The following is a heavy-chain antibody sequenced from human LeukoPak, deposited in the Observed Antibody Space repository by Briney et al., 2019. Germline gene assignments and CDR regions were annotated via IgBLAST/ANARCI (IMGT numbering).Heavy chain of an antibody. V-gene: IGHV3-23*01. J-gene: IGHJ4*02. Sequence: GGSLRLSCAASGFTFSSYVMSWVRQAPGKGQEWVSGISGSGGITYYADSVKGRFTISRDNAKNSLYLQMNSLRAEDTAVYYCARERGYSGYDYFIDSPSDYWGQGTLVTVSS. CDR3: ARERGYSGYDYFIDSPSDY. CDR1: GFTFSSYV. CDR2: ISGSGGIT. D-gene: IGHD5-12*01.